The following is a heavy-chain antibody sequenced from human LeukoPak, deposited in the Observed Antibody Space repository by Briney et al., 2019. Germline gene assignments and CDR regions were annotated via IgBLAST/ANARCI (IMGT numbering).Heavy chain of an antibody. CDR2: IASDGSST. CDR1: GFTFSSHW. CDR3: ARGRPHGNDY. D-gene: IGHD4-23*01. J-gene: IGHJ4*02. Sequence: PGGSLRHSCAASGFTFSSHWMNWVRQAPGKGLVWVSRIASDGSSTTYADSVKGRFSISRDNAKNTLYLQMNSLRVEDTAVYYCARGRPHGNDYWGQGTLVTVSS. V-gene: IGHV3-74*01.